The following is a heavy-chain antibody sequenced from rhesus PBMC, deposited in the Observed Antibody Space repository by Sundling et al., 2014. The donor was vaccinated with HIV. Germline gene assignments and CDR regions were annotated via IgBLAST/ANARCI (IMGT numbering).Heavy chain of an antibody. V-gene: IGHV3-116*02. J-gene: IGHJ4*01. Sequence: EVRLVESGGGLVQPGGSLRLSCAASGFTFSDYYMSWVRQAPGKGPEWVGFIRNKPNGGTAEYAASVKGRFTISRDESKSIAYLQMNSLKTEDTAVYYCVRDSHHEDDYGYYYTSYFDYWGQGVLVTVSS. CDR3: VRDSHHEDDYGYYYTSYFDY. CDR1: GFTFSDYY. D-gene: IGHD3-9*01. CDR2: IRNKPNGGTA.